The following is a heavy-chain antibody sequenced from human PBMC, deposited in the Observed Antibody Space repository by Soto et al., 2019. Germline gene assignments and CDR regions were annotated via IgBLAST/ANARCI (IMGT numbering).Heavy chain of an antibody. CDR1: GGSISSSSYY. CDR3: ARRYGGNLDY. D-gene: IGHD1-26*01. V-gene: IGHV4-61*05. Sequence: SETLSLTCTVSGGSISSSSYYWSWIRQPPGKGLEWIGYIYYSGSTNYNPSLKSRVTISVDTSKNQFSLKLSSVTAADTAVYYCARRYGGNLDYWGQGTQVTVSS. J-gene: IGHJ4*02. CDR2: IYYSGST.